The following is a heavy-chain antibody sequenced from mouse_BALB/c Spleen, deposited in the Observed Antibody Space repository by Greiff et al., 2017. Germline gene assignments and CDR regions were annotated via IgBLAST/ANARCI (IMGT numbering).Heavy chain of an antibody. V-gene: IGHV5-6*01. Sequence: EVKVVESGGDLVKPGGSLKLSCAASGFTFSSYGMCWVRQTPDKMLEWFATISSGGSYTYYPDSVKGRFTISRDNAKNTLYLQMSSLKSEDTAMSSSDSQNTTEPHALDYWGQGTSVTVSS. D-gene: IGHD1-1*01. J-gene: IGHJ4*01. CDR2: ISSGGSYT. CDR1: GFTFSSYG. CDR3: DSQNTTEPHALDY.